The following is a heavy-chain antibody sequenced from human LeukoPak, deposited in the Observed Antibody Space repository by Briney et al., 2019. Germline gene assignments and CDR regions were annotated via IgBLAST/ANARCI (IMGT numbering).Heavy chain of an antibody. J-gene: IGHJ4*02. Sequence: PGGSLRLSCAASGLTFSSYGLSWVRRAPGRGLEWVSGISGSAINAYYADSVKGRFTISRDNSKNTLYLQMNSLRAEDTAIYYCARVARIVLVPVAPLDHWGQGTLVTVSS. V-gene: IGHV3-23*01. CDR2: ISGSAINA. CDR1: GLTFSSYG. D-gene: IGHD2-2*01. CDR3: ARVARIVLVPVAPLDH.